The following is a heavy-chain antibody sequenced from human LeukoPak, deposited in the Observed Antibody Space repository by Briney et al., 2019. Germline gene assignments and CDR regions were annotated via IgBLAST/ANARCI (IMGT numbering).Heavy chain of an antibody. CDR2: IRYDGSNK. CDR1: GLTFSSYG. V-gene: IGHV3-30*02. J-gene: IGHJ4*02. D-gene: IGHD5-24*01. CDR3: AKTIDGRGRGYFDY. Sequence: GGSLRLSCAASGLTFSSYGMSWVRQAPGKGLEWVAFIRYDGSNKYYADSVKGRFTISRDNSKNTLYLQMNSLRAEDTAVYYCAKTIDGRGRGYFDYWGQGTLVTVSS.